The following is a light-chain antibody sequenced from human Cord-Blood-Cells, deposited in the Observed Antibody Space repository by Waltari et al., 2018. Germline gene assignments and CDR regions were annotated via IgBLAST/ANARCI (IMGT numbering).Light chain of an antibody. V-gene: IGLV2-14*01. CDR2: EVS. CDR1: SSDFGGYNH. CDR3: SSYTSSSVV. Sequence: QSALTKPASVSGSPGQSITISRTGTSSDFGGYNHVSWYQQHPGKAPKLMIYEVSKRPSGVSNRFSGSKSGNTASLTISGLQAEDEADYYCSSYTSSSVVFGGGTKLTVL. J-gene: IGLJ2*01.